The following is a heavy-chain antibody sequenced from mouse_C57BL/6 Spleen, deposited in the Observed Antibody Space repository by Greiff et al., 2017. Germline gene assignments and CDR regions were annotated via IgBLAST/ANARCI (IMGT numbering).Heavy chain of an antibody. CDR2: ISYDGSN. Sequence: EVKLVEPGPGLVKPSQSLSLTCSVTGYSITSGYYWNWIRQFPGNKLEWMGYISYDGSNNYNPSLKNRIAITRDTSKTQFFLKLNSVTTEDTATYYCAREGYYGSGAWFAYWGQGTLVTVSA. V-gene: IGHV3-6*01. CDR1: GYSITSGYY. CDR3: AREGYYGSGAWFAY. D-gene: IGHD1-1*01. J-gene: IGHJ3*01.